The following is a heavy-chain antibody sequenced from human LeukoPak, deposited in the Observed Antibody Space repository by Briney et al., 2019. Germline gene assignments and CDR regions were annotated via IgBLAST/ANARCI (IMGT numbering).Heavy chain of an antibody. V-gene: IGHV3-21*01. CDR3: ARDRLYSSGLYYYYGMDV. J-gene: IGHJ6*02. Sequence: GGSLRLSCAASGFTFSSYSMNWVRQAPGKGLEWVSSISSSSSYIYYADSVKGRFTISRDNAKNSLYLQMNSLRAEDTAVYYCARDRLYSSGLYYYYGMDVWGQGTTVTVSS. CDR1: GFTFSSYS. CDR2: ISSSSSYI. D-gene: IGHD6-19*01.